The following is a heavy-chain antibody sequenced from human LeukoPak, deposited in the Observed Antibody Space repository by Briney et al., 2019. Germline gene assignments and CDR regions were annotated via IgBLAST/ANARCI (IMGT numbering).Heavy chain of an antibody. V-gene: IGHV3-30-3*01. CDR2: ISYDGSNK. Sequence: PGRSLRLSCAASGFTLSSYAMHWVRQAPGKGLEWVAVISYDGSNKFYADSVKGRFTLSRDNSKNTLYLQMNSLRIEDTAVYYCGRGSVGFGELNYWGRGTLVTVSS. CDR3: GRGSVGFGELNY. J-gene: IGHJ4*02. D-gene: IGHD3-10*01. CDR1: GFTLSSYA.